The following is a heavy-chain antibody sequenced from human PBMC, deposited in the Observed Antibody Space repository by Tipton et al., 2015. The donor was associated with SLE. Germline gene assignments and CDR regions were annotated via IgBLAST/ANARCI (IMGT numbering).Heavy chain of an antibody. V-gene: IGHV3-66*01. CDR3: AREGLPDAFDI. J-gene: IGHJ3*02. D-gene: IGHD4-11*01. Sequence: SLRLSCAASGFTFSSHAMHWVRQAPGKGLEWVSFLYSGGGTYYADSLQGRFTISRDNANNSLSLQMSSLRAEDTAVYYCAREGLPDAFDIWGQGTMVIVSS. CDR1: GFTFSSHA. CDR2: LYSGGGT.